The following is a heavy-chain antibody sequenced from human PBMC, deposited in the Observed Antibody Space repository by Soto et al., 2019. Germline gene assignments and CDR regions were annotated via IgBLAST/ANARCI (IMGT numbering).Heavy chain of an antibody. CDR3: AKVPSWMYGMDV. D-gene: IGHD5-12*01. CDR1: GCSINSSNW. V-gene: IGHV4-4*01. J-gene: IGHJ6*02. Sequence: QVQLQESGTGLMKPSGTLSLTCAVSGCSINSSNWWSWVRQPPGKGLGWIGEIYHSGSTNYNPSLMGRVTISVDKSRNHCSLKLSSVTAADTAVYCCAKVPSWMYGMDVWGQGTTVTVSS. CDR2: IYHSGST.